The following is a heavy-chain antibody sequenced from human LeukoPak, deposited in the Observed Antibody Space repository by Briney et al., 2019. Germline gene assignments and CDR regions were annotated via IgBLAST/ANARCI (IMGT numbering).Heavy chain of an antibody. D-gene: IGHD4-17*01. J-gene: IGHJ3*02. CDR2: IYYSGST. CDR1: GGSISSGGYY. Sequence: ASQTLSLTCTVSGGSISSGGYYWSWIRQHPGKGLEWIGYIYYSGSTYYNPSLKSRVTISVDTSKNQFPLKLSSVTAADTAVYYCARYTVTTQKDAFDIWGQGTMVTVSS. V-gene: IGHV4-31*03. CDR3: ARYTVTTQKDAFDI.